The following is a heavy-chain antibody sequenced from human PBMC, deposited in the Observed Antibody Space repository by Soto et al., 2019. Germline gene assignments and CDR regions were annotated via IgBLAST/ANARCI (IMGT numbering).Heavy chain of an antibody. J-gene: IGHJ2*01. CDR3: ARAPRRYGSGSYFSYSDL. D-gene: IGHD3-10*01. CDR2: ISRSSSYT. CDR1: GFTFSDYY. Sequence: QVQLVESGGGLVKPGGSLRVSCAASGFTFSDYYMNWIRQAPGKGLEWVSYISRSSSYTNYADSVKGRFTISRDNAKKSLYLQMNSLRAEDTAVYYCARAPRRYGSGSYFSYSDLWGRGTLVTVSS. V-gene: IGHV3-11*05.